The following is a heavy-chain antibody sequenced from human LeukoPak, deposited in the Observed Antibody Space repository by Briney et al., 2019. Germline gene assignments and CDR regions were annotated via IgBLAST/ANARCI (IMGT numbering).Heavy chain of an antibody. Sequence: GGSLRLSCAASGFTFSSYAMSWVRQAPGKGLEWVSAISGSGGSTYYADSVKGRFTISRDNSKNTLYLRMNSLRAEDTAVYYCAKALGKDYYGSGSYSILCGMDVWGQGTTVTVSS. CDR1: GFTFSSYA. V-gene: IGHV3-23*01. J-gene: IGHJ6*02. CDR3: AKALGKDYYGSGSYSILCGMDV. CDR2: ISGSGGST. D-gene: IGHD3-10*01.